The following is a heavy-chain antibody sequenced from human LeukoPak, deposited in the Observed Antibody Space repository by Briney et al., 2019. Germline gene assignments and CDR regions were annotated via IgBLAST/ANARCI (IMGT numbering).Heavy chain of an antibody. Sequence: SETLSLTCTVSGGSISSYYWSWIRQPPGKGLEWIGYIYYSGSTNYNPSLKSRVTISVDTSKNQFSPKLSSVTAADTAVYYCAGGHSYYYYGMDVWGQGTTVTVSS. J-gene: IGHJ6*02. CDR3: AGGHSYYYYGMDV. CDR1: GGSISSYY. CDR2: IYYSGST. D-gene: IGHD3-16*01. V-gene: IGHV4-59*01.